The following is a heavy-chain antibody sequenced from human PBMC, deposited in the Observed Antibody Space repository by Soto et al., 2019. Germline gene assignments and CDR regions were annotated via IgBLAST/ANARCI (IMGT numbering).Heavy chain of an antibody. CDR2: IYWDDDK. J-gene: IGHJ4*02. CDR3: AHRHRASGGLFDY. Sequence: QITLKESGPTLVKPTQTLTLTCTFSGFSLDTSGVAVGWIRQPPGKGLEWLSVIYWDDDKRSSPSLRSRRTIPKDTSKNQGVLKMTHMDPADTATYYCAHRHRASGGLFDYWGQGTRVTVSS. V-gene: IGHV2-5*02. D-gene: IGHD3-10*01. CDR1: GFSLDTSGVA.